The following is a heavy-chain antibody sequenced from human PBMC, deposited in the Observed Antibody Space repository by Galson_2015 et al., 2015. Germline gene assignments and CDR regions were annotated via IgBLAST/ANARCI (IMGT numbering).Heavy chain of an antibody. Sequence: SNKYYADSVKGRFTISRDNSKNTLYLQMNSLRAEDTAVYYCATRGDGVAATPYYYYGMDVWGQGTTVTVSS. V-gene: IGHV3-30*02. CDR3: ATRGDGVAATPYYYYGMDV. CDR2: SNK. J-gene: IGHJ6*02. D-gene: IGHD2-15*01.